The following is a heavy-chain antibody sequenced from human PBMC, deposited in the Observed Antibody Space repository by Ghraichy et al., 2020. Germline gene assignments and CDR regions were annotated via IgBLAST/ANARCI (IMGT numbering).Heavy chain of an antibody. V-gene: IGHV3-9*01. J-gene: IGHJ1*01. CDR2: ISWNSVSM. CDR1: GFTFDDYA. Sequence: GGSLRLSCAASGFTFDDYAMHWVRQVPGKGLEWVSGISWNSVSMGYADSVKGRFTISRDNAKNSLYLQMDSLRADDTALYYCAKTPTSIVVAGGYFQHWGRGTLVDVSS. CDR3: AKTPTSIVVAGGYFQH. D-gene: IGHD6-19*01.